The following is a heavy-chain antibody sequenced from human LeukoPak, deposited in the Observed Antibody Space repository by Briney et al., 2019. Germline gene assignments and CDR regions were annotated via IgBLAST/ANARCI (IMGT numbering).Heavy chain of an antibody. D-gene: IGHD6-13*01. CDR2: IYYSGST. CDR1: GGSNSSGDYY. J-gene: IGHJ5*02. CDR3: ARDRYSSSWKPTGWFDP. V-gene: IGHV4-30-4*01. Sequence: SETLSLTCTVSGGSNSSGDYYWSWIRQPPGKGLEWIGYIYYSGSTYYNPSLKTRVTISVDTSKNQFSLKLSSVTAADTAVYYCARDRYSSSWKPTGWFDPWGQGTLVTVSS.